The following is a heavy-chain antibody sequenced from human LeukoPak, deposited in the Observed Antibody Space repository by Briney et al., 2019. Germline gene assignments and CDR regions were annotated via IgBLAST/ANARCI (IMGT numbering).Heavy chain of an antibody. Sequence: SETLSLTCAVYGGSFSGYYWSWIRQPPGKGLERIGEINHSGSTNYNPSLKSRVTISVDTSKNQFSLKLSSVTAADTAVYYCARVHPRGSGWYRRYFQHWGQGTLVTVSS. D-gene: IGHD6-19*01. V-gene: IGHV4-34*01. CDR1: GGSFSGYY. CDR3: ARVHPRGSGWYRRYFQH. CDR2: INHSGST. J-gene: IGHJ1*01.